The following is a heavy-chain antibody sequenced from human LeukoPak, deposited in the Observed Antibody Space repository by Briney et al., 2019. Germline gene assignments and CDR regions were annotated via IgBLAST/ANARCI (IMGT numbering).Heavy chain of an antibody. Sequence: SETLSLTCTVSGGSISSSSYYWGWIRQPPGKGLEWIGSIYYSGSTYYNPSLKSRVTISVDTSKNQFSLKLSSVTAADTAVYYCARQNPTGNVGLTHFDYWGQGTLVTVSS. CDR1: GGSISSSSYY. CDR2: IYYSGST. D-gene: IGHD1-26*01. J-gene: IGHJ4*02. V-gene: IGHV4-39*01. CDR3: ARQNPTGNVGLTHFDY.